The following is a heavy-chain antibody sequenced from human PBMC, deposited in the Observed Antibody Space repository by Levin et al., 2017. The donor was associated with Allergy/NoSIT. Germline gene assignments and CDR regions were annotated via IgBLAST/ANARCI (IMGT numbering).Heavy chain of an antibody. D-gene: IGHD1-26*01. Sequence: TGGSLRLSCAASGFTFSSYAMSWVRQAPGKGLEWVSAISGSGGSTYYADSVKGRFTISRDNSKNTLYLQMNSLRAEDTAVYYCAKDYSQGWVGATVPDYWGQGTLVTVSS. J-gene: IGHJ4*02. V-gene: IGHV3-23*01. CDR1: GFTFSSYA. CDR2: ISGSGGST. CDR3: AKDYSQGWVGATVPDY.